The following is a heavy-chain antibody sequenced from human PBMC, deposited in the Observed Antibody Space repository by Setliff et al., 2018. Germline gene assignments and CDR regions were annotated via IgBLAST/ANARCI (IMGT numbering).Heavy chain of an antibody. D-gene: IGHD3-22*01. CDR1: GYTFSAYG. J-gene: IGHJ6*03. CDR3: AREGRRYYDSSGYYYDPYYYYYMDV. CDR2: ISAYNDNT. Sequence: ASVKVSCKSFGYTFSAYGVSWVRQAPGQGLEWMGWISAYNDNTNYAQKVQGRVTMTTDTSTSTAYMELRSLTSDDTAVYYCAREGRRYYDSSGYYYDPYYYYYMDVWGKGTTVTVS. V-gene: IGHV1-18*01.